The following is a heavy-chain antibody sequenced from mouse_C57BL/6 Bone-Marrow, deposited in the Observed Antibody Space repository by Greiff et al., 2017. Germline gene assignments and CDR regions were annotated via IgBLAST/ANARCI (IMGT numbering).Heavy chain of an antibody. CDR2: IRSKSSNYAT. CDR1: GFTFNTYA. D-gene: IGHD2-5*01. J-gene: IGHJ4*01. Sequence: EVQRVESGGGLVQPKGSLKLSCAASGFTFNTYAMHWVRQAPGKGLEWVARIRSKSSNYATYYADSVKDRFTISRDDSQSMLYLQMNNLRTEDTAMYYCVRDPGYSNLYSMDYWGQGTSVTVSS. CDR3: VRDPGYSNLYSMDY. V-gene: IGHV10-3*01.